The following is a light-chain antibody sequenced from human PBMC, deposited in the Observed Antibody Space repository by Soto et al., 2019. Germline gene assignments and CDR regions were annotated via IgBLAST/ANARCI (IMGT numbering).Light chain of an antibody. V-gene: IGKV1-5*03. CDR2: KAS. Sequence: DIQMTQSPSTLSASVGDRVTITCRASESISSWLAWYQQKPGKAPDLLIYKASSLESGVPSRFSGSGSGTEFTLTISSLQPDDFATYSCQQYYTYSRAFGQVTKVEIK. CDR3: QQYYTYSRA. J-gene: IGKJ1*01. CDR1: ESISSW.